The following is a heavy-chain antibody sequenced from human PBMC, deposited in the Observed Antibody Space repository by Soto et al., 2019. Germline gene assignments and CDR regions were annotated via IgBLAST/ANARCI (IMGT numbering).Heavy chain of an antibody. CDR3: AREPTLRGYYGWGSLWGMDV. V-gene: IGHV3-30*03. CDR2: ISYDGRNK. D-gene: IGHD3-10*01. J-gene: IGHJ6*02. CDR1: GFTFGNYA. Sequence: GGSLRLSCAASGFTFGNYAMHWFRQAPGKGPEWVAAISYDGRNKYYADSVKGRFTISRDNSKNTLDLQMNSLRAEDTAVYYCAREPTLRGYYGWGSLWGMDVWGQGSTVTVSS.